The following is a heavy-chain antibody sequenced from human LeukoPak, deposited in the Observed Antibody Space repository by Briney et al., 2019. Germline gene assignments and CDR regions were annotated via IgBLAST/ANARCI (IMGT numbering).Heavy chain of an antibody. J-gene: IGHJ4*02. CDR2: IRYDGSNK. V-gene: IGHV3-30*02. D-gene: IGHD3-3*01. CDR3: AKGQPHLEWLFQDFDY. CDR1: GFTFSSYG. Sequence: GGSLRLSCAASGFTFSSYGMHWVRQAPGKGLEWVAFIRYDGSNKYYADSVKGRFTISRDNSKNTLYLQMNSLRAEDTAVYYCAKGQPHLEWLFQDFDYWGQGTLVTVSS.